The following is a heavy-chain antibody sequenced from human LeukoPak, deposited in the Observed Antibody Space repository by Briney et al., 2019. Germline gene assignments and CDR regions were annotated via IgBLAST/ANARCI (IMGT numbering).Heavy chain of an antibody. J-gene: IGHJ6*02. CDR2: ISAYNGNT. CDR1: GYTFTGYY. V-gene: IGHV1-18*04. D-gene: IGHD6-13*01. CDR3: ARNVGAAAINYGMDV. Sequence: ASVKVSRKASGYTFTGYYLHWVRQAPGQGLEWMGWISAYNGNTNYAQKPQGRVTMTTDTSTSTAYMELRSLRSDDTAVYYCARNVGAAAINYGMDVWGQGTTVTVSS.